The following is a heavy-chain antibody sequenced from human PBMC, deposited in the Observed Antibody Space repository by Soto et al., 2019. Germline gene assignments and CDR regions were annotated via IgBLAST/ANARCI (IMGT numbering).Heavy chain of an antibody. V-gene: IGHV3-20*04. CDR3: ARDSRITMVRGVILGGFDY. CDR1: GFTFDDYG. CDR2: INWNGGST. Sequence: GGSLRLSCAASGFTFDDYGMSWVRQAPGKGLEWVSGINWNGGSTGYADSVKGRFTISRDNAKNSLYLQMNSLRAEDTALYYCARDSRITMVRGVILGGFDYWGQGTLVTVSS. J-gene: IGHJ4*02. D-gene: IGHD3-10*01.